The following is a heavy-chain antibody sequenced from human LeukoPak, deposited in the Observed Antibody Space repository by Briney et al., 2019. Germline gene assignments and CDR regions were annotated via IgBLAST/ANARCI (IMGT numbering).Heavy chain of an antibody. CDR2: IVRTITTT. CDR3: ARDLDDYNTLPPVFQH. V-gene: IGHV3-23*05. CDR1: GFTFSRYD. Sequence: GGSLRLSCAASGFTFSRYDLSWVRQAPGKGLECVSTIVRTITTTYYADSVKGRFTISRDNSKNTLFLQMDSLRVDDTAVYYCARDLDDYNTLPPVFQHWGQGTLVTVSS. J-gene: IGHJ1*01. D-gene: IGHD5-24*01.